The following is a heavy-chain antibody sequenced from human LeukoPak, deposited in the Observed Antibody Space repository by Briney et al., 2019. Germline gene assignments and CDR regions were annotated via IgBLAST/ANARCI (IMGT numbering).Heavy chain of an antibody. V-gene: IGHV3-21*01. CDR1: GFTFSSYS. J-gene: IGHJ5*02. CDR2: ISSRRSYI. D-gene: IGHD3-9*01. CDR3: ARDGIIDILTGQQGRYWFDP. Sequence: GGSLRLSCAASGFTFSSYSMNWVREAPGKGGGWVSYISSRRSYIYYAGSVKGRFTITRNDPKNSLHHQMNSLTGEDTAVYYCARDGIIDILTGQQGRYWFDPWGQGTLVTVSS.